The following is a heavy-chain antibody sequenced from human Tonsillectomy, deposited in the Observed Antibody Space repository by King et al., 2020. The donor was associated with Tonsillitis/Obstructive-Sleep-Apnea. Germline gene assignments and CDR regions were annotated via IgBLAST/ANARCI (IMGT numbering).Heavy chain of an antibody. V-gene: IGHV1-18*01. D-gene: IGHD3-22*01. J-gene: IGHJ4*02. CDR1: GYTFSNYV. CDR2: ISSYNGNT. Sequence: QLVQSGAEVLKPGASVKVSCKASGYTFSNYVFSWVRQAPGQGLEWMGWISSYNGNTNYAPKFQGRITMTTDTSTNTAHMEMMSLTSDDTAVYCFARDDKQEAWYFDYWGQGTLVTVSS. CDR3: ARDDKQEAWYFDY.